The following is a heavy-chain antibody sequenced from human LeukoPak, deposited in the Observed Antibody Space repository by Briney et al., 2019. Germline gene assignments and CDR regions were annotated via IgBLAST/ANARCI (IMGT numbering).Heavy chain of an antibody. CDR2: INTDGSST. CDR3: ARRWFGDV. CDR1: GFIFSSYW. V-gene: IGHV3-74*01. Sequence: GGSLRLSCAASGFIFSSYWMHWVRHAPGKGLAWVSRINTDGSSTSYADSVKGRFTISRDNAKNTLYLQLNSLRTDDTAVYYCARRWFGDVWGKGTTVTVSS. D-gene: IGHD3-10*01. J-gene: IGHJ6*04.